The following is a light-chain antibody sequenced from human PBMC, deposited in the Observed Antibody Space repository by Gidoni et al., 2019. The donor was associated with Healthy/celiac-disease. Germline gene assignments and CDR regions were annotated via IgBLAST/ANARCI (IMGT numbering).Light chain of an antibody. Sequence: QSVLTQPPSASGTPGQRVTISCSGSSSNIGSNTVNCYQQLPGTAPKLLIYSNNQRPSGVPDRFSGSKSGTSASLAISGLQSEDEADYYCAAWDDSLNGQGVFGTGTKVTVL. CDR3: AAWDDSLNGQGV. CDR1: SSNIGSNT. J-gene: IGLJ1*01. CDR2: SNN. V-gene: IGLV1-44*01.